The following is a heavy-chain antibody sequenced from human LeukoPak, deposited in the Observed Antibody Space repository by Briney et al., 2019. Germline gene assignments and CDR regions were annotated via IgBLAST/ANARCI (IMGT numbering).Heavy chain of an antibody. Sequence: RPSETLSLTCTVSGYSISSGYYWGWIRQPPGKGLEWIGSIYHSGSTYYNPSLKSRGTISLDTSKNQFSLKVTSVTAADTAVYYCASCPSTVGWYFDLWGRGTLVTVSS. CDR1: GYSISSGYY. V-gene: IGHV4-38-2*02. D-gene: IGHD4-23*01. CDR2: IYHSGST. J-gene: IGHJ2*01. CDR3: ASCPSTVGWYFDL.